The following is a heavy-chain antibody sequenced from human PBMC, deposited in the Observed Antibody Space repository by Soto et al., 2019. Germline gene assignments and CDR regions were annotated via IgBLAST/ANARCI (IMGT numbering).Heavy chain of an antibody. CDR1: GFTFSSYA. D-gene: IGHD1-1*01. V-gene: IGHV3-23*01. Sequence: GGSLRLSCAASGFTFSSYAMSWVRQTPGKGLEWVSLFSGSGGDTYYADSVKGRLTISRDNSKNTLYPQMNSLGAEDTAVYYCAAGTNSDWYTYWGQGTLVTVS. J-gene: IGHJ4*02. CDR2: FSGSGGDT. CDR3: AAGTNSDWYTY.